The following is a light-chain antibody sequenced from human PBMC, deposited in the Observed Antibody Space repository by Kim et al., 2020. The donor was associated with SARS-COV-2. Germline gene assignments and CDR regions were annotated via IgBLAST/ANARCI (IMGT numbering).Light chain of an antibody. J-gene: IGKJ4*01. CDR3: QHRKTWPVT. V-gene: IGKV3-11*01. CDR2: DVS. CDR1: QGVNNY. Sequence: EVVLTQSPATLSLSPGERATLSCRASQGVNNYLAWYQQKPGQAPRLLLYDVSNRATGIPARFSGSGSGTDFTLTISSLEPEDFAVYYCQHRKTWPVTFGGGTKVDIK.